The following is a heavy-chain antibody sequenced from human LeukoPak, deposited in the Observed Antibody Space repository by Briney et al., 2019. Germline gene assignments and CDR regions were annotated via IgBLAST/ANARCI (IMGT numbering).Heavy chain of an antibody. J-gene: IGHJ4*02. CDR2: IIPIFGTA. V-gene: IGHV1-69*06. D-gene: IGHD1-26*01. Sequence: SVKLSCKASGGTFSSYANSWVRQAPGQGLEWMGGIIPIFGTANYAQKFQGRVTMTEDTSTDTAYMALSSVRSEHTAVYYCATAYSGSFDYWGQGTLVTVSS. CDR1: GGTFSSYA. CDR3: ATAYSGSFDY.